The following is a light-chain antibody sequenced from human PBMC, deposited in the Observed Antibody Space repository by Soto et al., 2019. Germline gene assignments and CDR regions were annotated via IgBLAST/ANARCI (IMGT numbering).Light chain of an antibody. CDR1: SNDVGGYDY. J-gene: IGLJ2*01. CDR2: DVS. Sequence: QSALTQPASVSGSPGQSITLSCTGTSNDVGGYDYVSWYQQHPGKAPKLMIFDVSNRPSGVSTRFSGSKSGNTASLTISGLQAEDEADYYCNSYSTSNTLVVFXGGTKVTVL. V-gene: IGLV2-14*03. CDR3: NSYSTSNTLVV.